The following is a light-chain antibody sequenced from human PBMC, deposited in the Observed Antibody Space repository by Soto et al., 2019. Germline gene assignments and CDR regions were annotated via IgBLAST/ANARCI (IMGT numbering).Light chain of an antibody. Sequence: DIQMTQSPSSLPASVGDRVTITCRASQSITNYLSWYQQRPGKAPKLLIHAASNLQSGVPSRFSGSGSETDFSLTISSLQPEDFATYYCQQSYSAPRTFGQGTQLEIK. CDR2: AAS. J-gene: IGKJ2*01. CDR3: QQSYSAPRT. V-gene: IGKV1-39*01. CDR1: QSITNY.